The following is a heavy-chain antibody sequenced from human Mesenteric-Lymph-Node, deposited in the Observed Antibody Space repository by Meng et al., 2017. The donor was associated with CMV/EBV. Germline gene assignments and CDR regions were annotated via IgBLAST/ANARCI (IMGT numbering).Heavy chain of an antibody. J-gene: IGHJ4*02. CDR2: INQDGSDK. V-gene: IGHV3-7*01. Sequence: GESLKISCAAPGFPFSDYWMTWVRQAPGKGLEWVANINQDGSDKYYVDSVKGRFTISRDNAKKSLYLQMDSLRAEDTAVYYCALSRDGYNWEFFLDYWGQGTLVTVSS. D-gene: IGHD5-24*01. CDR3: ALSRDGYNWEFFLDY. CDR1: GFPFSDYW.